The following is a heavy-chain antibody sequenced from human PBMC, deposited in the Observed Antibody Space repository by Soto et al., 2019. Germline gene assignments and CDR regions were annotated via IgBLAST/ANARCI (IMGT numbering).Heavy chain of an antibody. CDR2: IYYSGTT. CDR1: GGSINSGAYY. Sequence: QLQLQESGPGLAKPSETLSLTCSVSGGSINSGAYYWGWIRQPPGQGLEWIVSIYYSGTTNYNPSLKSRVAVSLDTSKNKSSLQLTSLTAADTAVYYCASLPRGGGYHSYQYSGGDVWGQGTTVIVSS. V-gene: IGHV4-39*01. CDR3: ASLPRGGGYHSYQYSGGDV. J-gene: IGHJ6*02. D-gene: IGHD2-15*01.